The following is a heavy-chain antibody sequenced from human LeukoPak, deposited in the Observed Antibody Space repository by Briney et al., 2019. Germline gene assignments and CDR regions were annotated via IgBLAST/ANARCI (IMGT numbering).Heavy chain of an antibody. D-gene: IGHD3-10*01. J-gene: IGHJ6*02. V-gene: IGHV3-30*18. CDR3: AKSGAYYGSGDGMDV. CDR1: GFSFSSYG. Sequence: GGSLRLSCAASGFSFSSYGMYWVRQAPGKGLEWVAVISYDGSNKYYVDSVKGRFTFSRDNSKNTLYLQMDSLRIEDTAVYYCAKSGAYYGSGDGMDVWGQGTTVTVSS. CDR2: ISYDGSNK.